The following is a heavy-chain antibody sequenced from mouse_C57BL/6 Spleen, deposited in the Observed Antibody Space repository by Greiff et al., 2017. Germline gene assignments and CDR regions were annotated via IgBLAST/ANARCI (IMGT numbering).Heavy chain of an antibody. CDR2: IYPGDGDT. CDR3: ARGPHCAMDD. CDR1: GYAFSSSW. Sequence: LVESGPELVKPGASVKISCKASGYAFSSSWMNWVKQRPGKGLEWIGRIYPGDGDTNYNGKFKGKATLTADKSSSTAYMQLSSLTSEDSAVYFCARGPHCAMDDWGKGTSVTVSS. V-gene: IGHV1-82*01. J-gene: IGHJ4*01.